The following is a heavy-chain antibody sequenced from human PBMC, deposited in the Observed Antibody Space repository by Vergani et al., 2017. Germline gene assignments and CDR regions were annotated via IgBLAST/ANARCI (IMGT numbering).Heavy chain of an antibody. Sequence: EVQLVESGGGLVQPGGSLRLSCAASGFTFSSYAMSWVRQAPGKGLEWVSAISGSGGSTYYADSVKGRFTISRDNSKNTLYLQMNSLRAEDTAVYYCAKVRMIRLAVAGPFDYWGQGTLVTVSS. CDR1: GFTFSSYA. CDR2: ISGSGGST. D-gene: IGHD6-19*01. J-gene: IGHJ4*02. CDR3: AKVRMIRLAVAGPFDY. V-gene: IGHV3-23*04.